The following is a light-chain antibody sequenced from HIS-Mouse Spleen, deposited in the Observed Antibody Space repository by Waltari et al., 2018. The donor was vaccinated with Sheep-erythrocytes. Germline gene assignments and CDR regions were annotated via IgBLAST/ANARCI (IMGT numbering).Light chain of an antibody. Sequence: DIVMTQSPDSLAVSLGERATINCKSSQSVLYSSNNKNYLAWYQQKPGQPPKLLIYWAFTREPGVPDRFSGSGSGTDFTLTISSLQAEDVAVYYCQQYYSTLTFGGGTKVEIK. CDR3: QQYYSTLT. J-gene: IGKJ4*01. V-gene: IGKV4-1*01. CDR1: QSVLYSSNNKNY. CDR2: WAF.